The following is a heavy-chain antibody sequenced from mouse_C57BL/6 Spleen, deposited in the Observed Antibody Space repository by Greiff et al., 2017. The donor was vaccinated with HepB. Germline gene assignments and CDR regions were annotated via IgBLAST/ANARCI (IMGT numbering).Heavy chain of an antibody. Sequence: EVQLVESGGGLVKPGGSLKLSCAASGFTFSSYTMSWVRQTPEKRLEWVATISGGGGNTYYPDSVKGRFTISRDNAKNTLYLQMSSLRSEDTALYYCARQGKLWYFDVWGTGTTVTVSS. V-gene: IGHV5-9*01. CDR3: ARQGKLWYFDV. CDR1: GFTFSSYT. J-gene: IGHJ1*03. CDR2: ISGGGGNT.